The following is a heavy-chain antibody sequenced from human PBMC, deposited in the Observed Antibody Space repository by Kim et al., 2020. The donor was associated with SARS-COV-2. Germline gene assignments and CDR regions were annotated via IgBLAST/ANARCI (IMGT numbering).Heavy chain of an antibody. Sequence: SVKVSCKASGGTFSSYAISWVRQAPGQGLEWMGRIIPILGIANYAQKFQGRVTITADKSTSTAYMELSSLRSEDTAVYYCARVHLYGSGSYYNFYYGMD. CDR3: ARVHLYGSGSYYNFYYGMD. CDR2: IIPILGIA. V-gene: IGHV1-69*04. J-gene: IGHJ6*01. CDR1: GGTFSSYA. D-gene: IGHD3-10*01.